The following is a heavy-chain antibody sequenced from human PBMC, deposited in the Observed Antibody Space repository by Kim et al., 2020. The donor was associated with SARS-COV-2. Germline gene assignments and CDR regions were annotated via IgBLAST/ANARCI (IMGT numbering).Heavy chain of an antibody. Sequence: GGSLRLSCVTSGFDFDDYGMSWVRQVPGKGLEWVSGIKWYEGTTRYADSVKGRFIISRDNAKKSVYLQMNSLRAEDTAFYLCTRDRVADSRVSEYYYGM. J-gene: IGHJ6*01. D-gene: IGHD6-19*01. CDR2: IKWYEGTT. CDR1: GFDFDDYG. CDR3: TRDRVADSRVSEYYYGM. V-gene: IGHV3-20*01.